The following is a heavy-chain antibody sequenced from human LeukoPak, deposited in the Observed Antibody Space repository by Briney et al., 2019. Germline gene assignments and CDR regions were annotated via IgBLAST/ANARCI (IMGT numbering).Heavy chain of an antibody. CDR3: ATHIMYQPLLYDAFDI. J-gene: IGHJ3*02. CDR1: GYSFTSYW. D-gene: IGHD2-2*01. CDR2: IYPGDSDT. Sequence: HGESLKISCKGSGYSFTSYWIGWVRQMPGKGLEWMGIIYPGDSDTRYSPSFQGQVTISADKSISTAYLQWSSLKASDTAMYYCATHIMYQPLLYDAFDIWGQGTMVTVSS. V-gene: IGHV5-51*01.